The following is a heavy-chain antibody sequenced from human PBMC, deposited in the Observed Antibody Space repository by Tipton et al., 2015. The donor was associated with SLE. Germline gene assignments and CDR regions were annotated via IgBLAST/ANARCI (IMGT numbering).Heavy chain of an antibody. CDR2: INHSGST. D-gene: IGHD3-10*01. CDR3: ARERGRITMVRGVKTPPASFDY. V-gene: IGHV4-34*01. J-gene: IGHJ4*02. Sequence: TLSLTCAVYGGSFSGYYWSWIRQPPGKGLEWIGEINHSGSTNYNPSLKSRVTISVDTSKNQFSLKLSSVTAADTAVYYCARERGRITMVRGVKTPPASFDYWGQGTLVTVSS. CDR1: GGSFSGYY.